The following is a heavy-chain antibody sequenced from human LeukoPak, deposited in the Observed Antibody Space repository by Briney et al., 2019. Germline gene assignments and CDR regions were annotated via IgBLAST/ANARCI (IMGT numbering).Heavy chain of an antibody. D-gene: IGHD3-22*01. Sequence: GGSLRLSCAASGFTFSDHHMDWVRQAPGGGLEWVWRIRNRANSYITKYAASVTGRFTISRDDSKNSMFLQMNSLRTEDTAVYYCTRLNYYDGSGYYPDYWGQGTLVTVSS. V-gene: IGHV3-72*01. CDR2: IRNRANSYIT. J-gene: IGHJ4*02. CDR1: GFTFSDHH. CDR3: TRLNYYDGSGYYPDY.